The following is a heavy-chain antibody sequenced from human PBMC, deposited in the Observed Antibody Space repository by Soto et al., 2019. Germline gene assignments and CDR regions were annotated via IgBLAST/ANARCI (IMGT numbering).Heavy chain of an antibody. D-gene: IGHD1-26*01. J-gene: IGHJ4*02. Sequence: SETLSLTCTVSGGSISSYYWSWIRQPPGKGLEWIGYIYYSGSTNYNPSLKSRVTISVDTPKNQFSLKLSSVTAADTAVYYCARGGIVGATTYFDYWGQGTLVTVSS. CDR3: ARGGIVGATTYFDY. V-gene: IGHV4-59*01. CDR2: IYYSGST. CDR1: GGSISSYY.